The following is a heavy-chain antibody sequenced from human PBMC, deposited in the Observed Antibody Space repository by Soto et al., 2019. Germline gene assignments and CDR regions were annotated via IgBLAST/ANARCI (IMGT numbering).Heavy chain of an antibody. Sequence: PSETRSLTWTVSGGCISSYGWSWMRQPPWKGLKWIGEIYHSGSTNYNPSLKSRVTISVDKSKNQFSLKLSSVTAADTAVYYCARVSYAMVRGVPFHSYGMDVWGQGTTVTVSS. CDR1: GGCISSYG. V-gene: IGHV4-59*12. J-gene: IGHJ6*02. D-gene: IGHD3-10*01. CDR3: ARVSYAMVRGVPFHSYGMDV. CDR2: IYHSGST.